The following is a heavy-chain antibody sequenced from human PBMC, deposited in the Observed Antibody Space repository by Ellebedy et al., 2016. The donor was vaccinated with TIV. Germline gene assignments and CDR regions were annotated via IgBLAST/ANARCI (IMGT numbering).Heavy chain of an antibody. CDR2: ISSSGWST. D-gene: IGHD2-8*02. Sequence: GESLKISCVVSGFTLTTYSMNWVRQAPGKGLEWIAYISSSGWSTYYADSVKGRFTILRDNAKNSLFLEMNSLRAEDTAVYYCAKDSRWGTGHEYRSMTTDFDYWGQGTLVTVSS. CDR3: AKDSRWGTGHEYRSMTTDFDY. J-gene: IGHJ4*02. V-gene: IGHV3-48*04. CDR1: GFTLTTYS.